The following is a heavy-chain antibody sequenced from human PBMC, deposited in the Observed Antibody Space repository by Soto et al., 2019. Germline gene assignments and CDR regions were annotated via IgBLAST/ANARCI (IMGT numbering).Heavy chain of an antibody. CDR2: IYPGDSDT. J-gene: IGHJ4*02. D-gene: IGHD3-10*01. V-gene: IGHV5-51*01. CDR3: ARKFAPEFFDS. CDR1: GYTFSTYW. Sequence: PXESLKMSFKGSGYTFSTYWIAWVRQMPGKGLEWMGIIYPGDSDTKYSPAFQGQVTISADKSINTAYLQWTSLEASDTAMYYCARKFAPEFFDSWGQGTLVTVSS.